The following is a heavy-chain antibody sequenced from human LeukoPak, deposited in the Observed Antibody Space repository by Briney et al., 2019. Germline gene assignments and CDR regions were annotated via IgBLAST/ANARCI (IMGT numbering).Heavy chain of an antibody. D-gene: IGHD2-15*01. CDR2: ISSSGSTI. V-gene: IGHV3-48*03. CDR1: GFTFSSYE. Sequence: GGSLRLSCAASGFTFSSYEMNWVRQAPGKGLEWVSYISSSGSTIYYADSVKGRFTISRDNAKNSLYLQMNSLRAEDTAVYYCARDSSIVVVVAATNPEYFDYWGQGTLVTVSS. CDR3: ARDSSIVVVVAATNPEYFDY. J-gene: IGHJ4*02.